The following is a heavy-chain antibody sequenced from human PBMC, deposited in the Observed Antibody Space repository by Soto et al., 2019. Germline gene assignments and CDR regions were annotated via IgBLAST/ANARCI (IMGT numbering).Heavy chain of an antibody. CDR3: AKAWSEAGTGDFDY. J-gene: IGHJ4*02. D-gene: IGHD6-13*01. CDR1: GFTFSSYA. V-gene: IGHV3-23*01. Sequence: PGGSLRLSCAASGFTFSSYAMSCVRQAPGKGLEWDSAISGSGGITYYADSVKGRFTISRDNSKNTLYLKMNSLRAEDTAVYYCAKAWSEAGTGDFDYWGQGTLVTVSS. CDR2: ISGSGGIT.